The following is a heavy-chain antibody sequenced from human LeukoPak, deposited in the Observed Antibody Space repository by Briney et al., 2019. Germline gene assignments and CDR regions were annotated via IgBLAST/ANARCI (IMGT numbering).Heavy chain of an antibody. CDR2: IIPILGIA. V-gene: IGHV1-69*04. J-gene: IGHJ3*02. CDR1: GGTFSSYA. D-gene: IGHD1-26*01. CDR3: ARDGIIVGGSYYEAFDI. Sequence: ASVKVSCKASGGTFSSYAISWVRQAPGQGLEWMGRIIPILGIANYAQKFQGRVAITADKSTSTAYMELRSLRSDDTAVYYCARDGIIVGGSYYEAFDIWGQGTMVTVSS.